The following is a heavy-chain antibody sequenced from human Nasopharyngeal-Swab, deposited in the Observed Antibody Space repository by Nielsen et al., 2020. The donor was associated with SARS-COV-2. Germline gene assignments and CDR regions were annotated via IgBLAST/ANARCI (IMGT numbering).Heavy chain of an antibody. D-gene: IGHD6-13*01. J-gene: IGHJ4*02. V-gene: IGHV3-33*08. Sequence: GGSLRLSCAASGFTFSSYGMHWVRQAPGKGLEWVAVIWYDGSNKYYVDSVKGRFTISRDNSKNTLYLQMNSLRAEDTAVYYCARGGLDSSSWYGYYFDYWGQGTLVTVSS. CDR1: GFTFSSYG. CDR3: ARGGLDSSSWYGYYFDY. CDR2: IWYDGSNK.